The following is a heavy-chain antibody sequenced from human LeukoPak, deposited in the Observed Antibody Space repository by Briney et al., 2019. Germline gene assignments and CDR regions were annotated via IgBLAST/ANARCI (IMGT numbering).Heavy chain of an antibody. CDR3: ARELWFANAPGSWLDP. CDR1: GDSISSGAYS. Sequence: PSETLSLTCVVSGDSISSGAYSWSWIRQPPGKGLEWIGYIFHSGSTFYNPSLKSRVAISVDNSKNQFSLRLTAVTAADTAVYYCARELWFANAPGSWLDPWGRGTLVTVSS. D-gene: IGHD3-10*01. J-gene: IGHJ5*02. V-gene: IGHV4-30-2*01. CDR2: IFHSGST.